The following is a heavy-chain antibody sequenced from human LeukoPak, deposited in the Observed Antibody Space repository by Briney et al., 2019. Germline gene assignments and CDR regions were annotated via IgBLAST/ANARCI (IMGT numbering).Heavy chain of an antibody. Sequence: GGSLRLSCAASGFTFSSYGMHWVRQAPGKGLEWVAFIRYDGSNKYYADSVKGRFTISRDNSKNTLYLQMNSLRAEDTAVYYCAKDGPSKSFYYYGMDVWGQGTTVTASS. CDR2: IRYDGSNK. J-gene: IGHJ6*02. CDR3: AKDGPSKSFYYYGMDV. V-gene: IGHV3-30*02. CDR1: GFTFSSYG.